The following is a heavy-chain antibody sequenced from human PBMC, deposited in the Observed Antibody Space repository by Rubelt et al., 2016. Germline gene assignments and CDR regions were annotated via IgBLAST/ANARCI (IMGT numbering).Heavy chain of an antibody. V-gene: IGHV1-8*02. D-gene: IGHD1-26*01. J-gene: IGHJ4*02. CDR1: GYTFTSYA. Sequence: QVQLVQSGSELKKPGASVKVSCKASGYTFTSYAMHWVRQAPGQGLEWMGWMNPNSGNTGYAQKFQGRVTMTEDTSTDTADMELSSLRSEETAVYYCARVSYLKIVGAREPGYYFDDWGQGTLVTVSS. CDR2: MNPNSGNT. CDR3: ARVSYLKIVGAREPGYYFDD.